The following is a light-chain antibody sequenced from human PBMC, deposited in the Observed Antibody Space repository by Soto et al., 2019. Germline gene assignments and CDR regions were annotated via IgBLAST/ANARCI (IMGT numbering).Light chain of an antibody. Sequence: QTVVTQEPSFSVSPGGTVTLTCGLSSGSVSTSYYPSWYQQTPGQAPRTLIYSTNTRSSGVPDRFSGSILGNKAALTITGGQADDESDYYCVLYMGSGIWVFGGGTQLTVL. CDR2: STN. V-gene: IGLV8-61*01. CDR1: SGSVSTSYY. CDR3: VLYMGSGIWV. J-gene: IGLJ3*02.